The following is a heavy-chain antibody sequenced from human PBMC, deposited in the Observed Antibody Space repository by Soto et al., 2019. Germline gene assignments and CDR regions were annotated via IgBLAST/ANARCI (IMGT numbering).Heavy chain of an antibody. CDR1: GGSFSCYY. J-gene: IGHJ3*02. CDR2: INHSGST. CDR3: ARARRAPYSSGWYDAFDI. V-gene: IGHV4-34*01. Sequence: SETLSLTCAVYGGSFSCYYWSWIRQPPGKGLEWIGEINHSGSTNYNPSLKSRVTISVDTSKNQFSLKLSSVTAADTAVYYCARARRAPYSSGWYDAFDIWGQGTMVTVSS. D-gene: IGHD6-19*01.